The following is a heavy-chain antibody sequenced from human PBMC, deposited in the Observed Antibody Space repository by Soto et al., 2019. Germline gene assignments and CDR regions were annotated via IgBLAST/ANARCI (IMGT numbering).Heavy chain of an antibody. CDR3: ARNLPLMDV. Sequence: QVQLVESGGGVVQPGRSLRLSCAASGFTFSSYGMHWVRQAPGKGLEWVAVIWYDGSNKYYADSVKGRFTISRDNSKNTLYLQMNSLRAVDTAVYYCARNLPLMDVWGQGTTVTVSS. CDR2: IWYDGSNK. J-gene: IGHJ6*02. CDR1: GFTFSSYG. V-gene: IGHV3-33*01.